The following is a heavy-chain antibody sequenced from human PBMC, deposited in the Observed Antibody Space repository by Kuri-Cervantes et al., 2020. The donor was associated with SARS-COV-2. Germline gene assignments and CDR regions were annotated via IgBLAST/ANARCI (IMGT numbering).Heavy chain of an antibody. CDR3: ARAHISGVVHDYYYSGLDV. CDR2: IIPIFGAA. J-gene: IGHJ6*02. CDR1: GGTFSFFL. D-gene: IGHD3-3*01. Sequence: SVKVSCKAIGGTFSFFLFSWVRQAPGQGLEWVGGIIPIFGAANFAQKFQGRVTITADEATSTAYMELSRLRSEDAAVYYCARAHISGVVHDYYYSGLDVWGLGTTVTVSS. V-gene: IGHV1-69*13.